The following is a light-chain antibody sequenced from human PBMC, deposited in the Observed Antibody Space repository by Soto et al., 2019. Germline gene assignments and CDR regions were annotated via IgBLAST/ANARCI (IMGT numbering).Light chain of an antibody. CDR2: GAS. CDR1: QSVSSN. Sequence: EIVMTQFPATLSVSPGERATLSCRASQSVSSNLAWYQQKPGQAPNLLIYGASTRATGIPARFSGSGSGTEFTLTISSLQSEDFAVYYCQQYNNWPRTFGQGTKVEIK. J-gene: IGKJ1*01. CDR3: QQYNNWPRT. V-gene: IGKV3-15*01.